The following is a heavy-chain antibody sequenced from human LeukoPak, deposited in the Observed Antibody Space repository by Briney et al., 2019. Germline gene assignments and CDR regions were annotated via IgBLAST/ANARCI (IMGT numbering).Heavy chain of an antibody. CDR2: INPKSGGT. J-gene: IGHJ4*02. CDR1: GYTFTAYF. Sequence: ASVKVSCKASGYTFTAYFMHRVRQPPGQGLEWMGSINPKSGGTNYAQKFQGRVTMTRDTSISTAYMDLSRLRSDDTAVYYCARDGDYGMGIRYFDYWGQGTLVIVSS. V-gene: IGHV1-2*02. CDR3: ARDGDYGMGIRYFDY. D-gene: IGHD4-17*01.